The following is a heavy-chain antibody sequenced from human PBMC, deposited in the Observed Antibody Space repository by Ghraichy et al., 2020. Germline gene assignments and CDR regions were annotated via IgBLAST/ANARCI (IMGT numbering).Heavy chain of an antibody. CDR3: AKGGDYYFDHPAHE. J-gene: IGHJ4*02. CDR2: ISGSGDYT. CDR1: GFTFSNYT. Sequence: GGSLRLSCAASGFTFSNYTMSWVRQAPGKGLDWVSGISGSGDYTYYADSVKGRFTISRDNSKNTLYLQMNSLRAEDTAVYYCAKGGDYYFDHPAHEWGQGTLVTVSS. D-gene: IGHD3-22*01. V-gene: IGHV3-23*01.